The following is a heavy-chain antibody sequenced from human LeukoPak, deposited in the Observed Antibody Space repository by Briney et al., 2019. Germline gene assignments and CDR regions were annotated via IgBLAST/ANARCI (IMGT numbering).Heavy chain of an antibody. V-gene: IGHV1-24*01. D-gene: IGHD2-15*01. Sequence: ASVKVSCKVSGYTLTELSKHWVRQAPGKGLEWMGGVDPEDGETIYAQKFQGRVTMTEDTSTDTAYMELSSLRSEDTAVYYCATGSLGYCSGGSCYPPYFDYWGQGTLVTVSS. J-gene: IGHJ4*02. CDR1: GYTLTELS. CDR2: VDPEDGET. CDR3: ATGSLGYCSGGSCYPPYFDY.